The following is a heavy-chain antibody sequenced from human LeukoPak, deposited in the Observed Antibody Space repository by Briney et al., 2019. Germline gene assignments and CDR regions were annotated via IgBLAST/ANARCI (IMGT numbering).Heavy chain of an antibody. CDR3: AKTLRYFDWLSPFDY. CDR2: ISYDGSNR. J-gene: IGHJ4*02. Sequence: GGSLRLSCAASGFTFSSYAMHWVRQAPGKGLEWVAVISYDGSNRYYADSVKGRFTISRDNSKNTLYLQMNSLRAEDTAVYYCAKTLRYFDWLSPFDYWGQGTLVTVSS. CDR1: GFTFSSYA. V-gene: IGHV3-30-3*02. D-gene: IGHD3-9*01.